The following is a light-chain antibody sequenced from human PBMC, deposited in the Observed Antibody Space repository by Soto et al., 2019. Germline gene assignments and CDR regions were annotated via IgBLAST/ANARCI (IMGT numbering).Light chain of an antibody. CDR1: HTISDY. Sequence: DIQMTQSPSSLSASVGDRVTITCRASHTISDYLNWYQQKPGKAPKVLIYTASSLQNGVPSRFSGSGSGTEFTLTISSLQPEDSATYYCQQSYNTGAFGQGTKVDIK. CDR3: QQSYNTGA. V-gene: IGKV1-39*01. J-gene: IGKJ2*01. CDR2: TAS.